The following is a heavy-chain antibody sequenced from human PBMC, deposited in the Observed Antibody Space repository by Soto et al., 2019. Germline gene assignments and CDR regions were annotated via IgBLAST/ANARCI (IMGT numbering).Heavy chain of an antibody. V-gene: IGHV1-18*01. CDR2: ISAYNGNT. CDR1: GYTFLTYA. D-gene: IGHD3-16*01. CDR3: ARVGGALGDLDY. J-gene: IGHJ4*02. Sequence: QIQLVQSVAEVKQPGASVKVSCKASGYTFLTYAVSWVRQAPGRGLEWMGWISAYNGNTNYAQKVHGRLTLTTDTSTSTAYLELRSLTSDDTAIYYCARVGGALGDLDYWGQGTLGTVS.